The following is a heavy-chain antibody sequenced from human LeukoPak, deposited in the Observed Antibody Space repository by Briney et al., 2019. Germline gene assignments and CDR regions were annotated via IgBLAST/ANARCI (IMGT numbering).Heavy chain of an antibody. V-gene: IGHV3-30*18. Sequence: HTGGSLRLSCAASGFTFSSYGMHWVRQAPGKGLEWVAVISYDGSNKYYADSVKGRFTISRDNSKNTLYLQMNSLRPEDTAVYYCAKDYYYGSGSYYNWYYYGMDVWGQGTTVTVSS. CDR1: GFTFSSYG. CDR3: AKDYYYGSGSYYNWYYYGMDV. CDR2: ISYDGSNK. J-gene: IGHJ6*02. D-gene: IGHD3-10*01.